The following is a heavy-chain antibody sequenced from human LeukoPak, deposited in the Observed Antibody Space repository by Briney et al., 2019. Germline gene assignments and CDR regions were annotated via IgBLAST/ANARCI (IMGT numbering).Heavy chain of an antibody. CDR1: RFSFSTYD. V-gene: IGHV3-30*02. CDR2: MRSDGTNK. CDR3: YGEGY. Sequence: GGSLRLSCAASRFSFSTYDMHWVRQAPGKGLEWVTLMRSDGTNKYYADSVKGRFTISRDNSKNTLHLQMNSLRAEDTAVYYCYGEGYWGQGTLVTVSS. J-gene: IGHJ4*02. D-gene: IGHD4-17*01.